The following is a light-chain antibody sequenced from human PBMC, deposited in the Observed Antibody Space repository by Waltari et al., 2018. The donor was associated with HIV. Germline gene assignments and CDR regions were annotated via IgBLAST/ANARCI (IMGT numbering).Light chain of an antibody. J-gene: IGLJ3*02. CDR2: RNN. CDR3: TAWDDSLSVWV. CDR1: SSNIGSKY. V-gene: IGLV1-47*01. Sequence: QSVLTQPPSASGTPGRRVTISCSGSSSNIGSKYVYWYQQLPGTAPKLLIYRNNQRPSGVPDRFSGSKSGTSASLAISGLRFEDEADYYCTAWDDSLSVWVFGGGTKLTVL.